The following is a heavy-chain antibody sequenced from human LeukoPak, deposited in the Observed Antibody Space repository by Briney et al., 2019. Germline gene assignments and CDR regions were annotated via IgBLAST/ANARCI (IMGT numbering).Heavy chain of an antibody. CDR2: IIPIFGSA. D-gene: IGHD1-26*01. Sequence: GSSVTVSCKASGGTFSSYAISWVRQAPGQGLEWMGGIIPIFGSASYAQKFQGRVTITADESTSTAYMELSSLRSEDTAVYYCARASHSGSYLGVDYWGQGTLVTVSS. J-gene: IGHJ4*02. CDR3: ARASHSGSYLGVDY. CDR1: GGTFSSYA. V-gene: IGHV1-69*01.